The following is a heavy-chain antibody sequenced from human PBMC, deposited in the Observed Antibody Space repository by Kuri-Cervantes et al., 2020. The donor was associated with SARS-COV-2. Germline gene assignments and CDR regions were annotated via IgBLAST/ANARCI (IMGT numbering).Heavy chain of an antibody. CDR3: AVGDCSGGSCYPDYYYGMDI. J-gene: IGHJ6*02. D-gene: IGHD2-15*01. V-gene: IGHV1-69*13. Sequence: SVKVSCKASGGTFSSYAISWVRQAPGQGLEWMGGIIPIFGTANYAQKFQGRVTITADESTSTAYLELNSLRSADTAVYYCAVGDCSGGSCYPDYYYGMDIWGQGTTVTVSS. CDR1: GGTFSSYA. CDR2: IIPIFGTA.